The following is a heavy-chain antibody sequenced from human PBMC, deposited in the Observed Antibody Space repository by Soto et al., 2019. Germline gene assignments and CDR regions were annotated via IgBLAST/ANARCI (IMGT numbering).Heavy chain of an antibody. J-gene: IGHJ5*02. CDR3: ARVESDCSGGSCYRNWFDP. D-gene: IGHD2-15*01. CDR2: INPNSGGT. Sequence: ASVKVSCKASGYTFTGYYMHWVRQAPGQGLEWMGWINPNSGGTNYAQKFQGWVTMTRDTSISTAYMELSRLRSDDTAVYYCARVESDCSGGSCYRNWFDPWGQGTLVTVSS. CDR1: GYTFTGYY. V-gene: IGHV1-2*04.